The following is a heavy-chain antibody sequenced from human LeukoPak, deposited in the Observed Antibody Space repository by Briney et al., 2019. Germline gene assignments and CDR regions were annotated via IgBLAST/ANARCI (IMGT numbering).Heavy chain of an antibody. CDR2: ITASGAST. CDR1: GFTFSSYA. Sequence: GGSLRLSCAASGFTFSSYAMSWVRQAPGKGLEWVSAITASGASTYYADSVKGRFTISRDNSKNTLYLQMNSLRAEDTAVYYCAKVPGIMITFGGYPEIWGQRTMVTVSS. V-gene: IGHV3-23*01. J-gene: IGHJ3*02. CDR3: AKVPGIMITFGGYPEI. D-gene: IGHD3-16*01.